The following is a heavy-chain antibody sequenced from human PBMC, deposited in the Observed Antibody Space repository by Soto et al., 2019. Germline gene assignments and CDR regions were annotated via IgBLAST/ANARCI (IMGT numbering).Heavy chain of an antibody. CDR2: IIPIFGTA. V-gene: IGHV1-69*13. CDR1: GGTFSSYA. CDR3: ASLVTVAGTPPYYYYGMDV. Sequence: SVKVSCKASGGTFSSYAISWVRQAPGQGLEWMGGIIPIFGTANYAQKFQGRVTITADESTSTAYTELSSLRSEDTAVYYCASLVTVAGTPPYYYYGMDVWGQGTTVTVSS. D-gene: IGHD6-19*01. J-gene: IGHJ6*02.